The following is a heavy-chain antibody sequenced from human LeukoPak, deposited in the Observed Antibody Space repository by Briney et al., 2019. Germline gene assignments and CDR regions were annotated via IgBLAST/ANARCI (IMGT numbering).Heavy chain of an antibody. Sequence: ASVKVSCKASGYSFTGYYMHWVRQATGQGLEWMGWMNPNSGNTGYAQKFQGRVTMTRNTSISTAYMELSSLRSEDTAVYYCARGRYGDYTFDYWGQGTLVTVSS. V-gene: IGHV1-8*02. CDR3: ARGRYGDYTFDY. J-gene: IGHJ4*02. CDR1: GYSFTGYY. D-gene: IGHD4-17*01. CDR2: MNPNSGNT.